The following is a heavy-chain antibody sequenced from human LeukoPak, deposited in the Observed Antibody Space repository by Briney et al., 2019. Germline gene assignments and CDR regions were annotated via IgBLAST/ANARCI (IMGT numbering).Heavy chain of an antibody. CDR3: AKDPNGDYIGAFDM. CDR1: GFTFSDSW. V-gene: IGHV3-7*05. Sequence: GGSLRLSCAASGFTFSDSWMTWVRQAPGKGLEWVAHIKEDGTEGYYVDSVKGRFTISRDNAKNSLSLQMNSLRVDDTAVYYCAKDPNGDYIGAFDMWGQGTMVTVSS. D-gene: IGHD4-17*01. CDR2: IKEDGTEG. J-gene: IGHJ3*02.